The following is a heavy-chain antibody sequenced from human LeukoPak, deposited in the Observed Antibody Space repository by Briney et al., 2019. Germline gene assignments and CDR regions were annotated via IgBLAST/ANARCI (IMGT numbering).Heavy chain of an antibody. D-gene: IGHD2-15*01. CDR3: ARGTPFYSIGY. CDR1: SGSTSSYY. CDR2: INYSGST. Sequence: SETLSLTCTVSSGSTSSYYWSWIRQPPGKGLEWIGYINYSGSTYNPSLKSRVTISVDTSKNQFSLKLSSVTAADTAVYYCARGTPFYSIGYWGQGTLVTVSS. V-gene: IGHV4-59*12. J-gene: IGHJ4*02.